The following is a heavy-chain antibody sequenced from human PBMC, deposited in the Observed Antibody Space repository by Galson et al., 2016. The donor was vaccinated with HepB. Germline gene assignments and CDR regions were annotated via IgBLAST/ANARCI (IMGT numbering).Heavy chain of an antibody. J-gene: IGHJ4*02. CDR2: SHHSGTT. CDR3: ATTSWFRVDY. V-gene: IGHV4-4*02. CDR1: GGSISSSYW. D-gene: IGHD2-2*01. Sequence: SETLSLTCAVSGGSISSSYWWNWVRQPPGKGLEWIGESHHSGTTNYSPSLKSRVTISVDKSKNQSSLKLSSVTAADTAAYYCATTSWFRVDYWGQGTLSPSPQ.